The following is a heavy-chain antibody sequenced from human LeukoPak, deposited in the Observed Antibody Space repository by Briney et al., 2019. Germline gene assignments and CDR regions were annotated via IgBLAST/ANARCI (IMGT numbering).Heavy chain of an antibody. CDR2: ISSSSSYI. V-gene: IGHV3-11*06. J-gene: IGHJ3*02. Sequence: GGSLRLSCAASGFTFSDYYMSWIRQAPGKGLEWVSSISSSSSYIYYADSVKGRFTISRDSAKNSLYLQMNSLRAEDTAVYYCARVRGGSGRSYAADAFDIWGQGTMVTVSS. D-gene: IGHD1-26*01. CDR1: GFTFSDYY. CDR3: ARVRGGSGRSYAADAFDI.